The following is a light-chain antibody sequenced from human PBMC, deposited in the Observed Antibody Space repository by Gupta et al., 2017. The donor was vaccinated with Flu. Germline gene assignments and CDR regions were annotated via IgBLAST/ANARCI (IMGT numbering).Light chain of an antibody. J-gene: IGLJ1*01. CDR2: END. CDR1: TSNIGSNS. CDR3: AAWDDSLDGFYV. V-gene: IGLV1-44*01. Sequence: QSVLTQPPSASGTPGQRVTISCSGSTSNIGSNSVNWYQQLPGTAPKLLIYENDHRSSGVPDRFSGSKSGTSASLVVSGLRSGEEADYYCAAWDDSLDGFYVFGTGTRVSVL.